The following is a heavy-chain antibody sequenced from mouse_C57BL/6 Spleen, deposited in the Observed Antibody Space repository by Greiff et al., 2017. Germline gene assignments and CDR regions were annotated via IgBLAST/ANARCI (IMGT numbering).Heavy chain of an antibody. CDR3: ARGYYGSTAGAMDY. J-gene: IGHJ4*01. Sequence: ESGPGMVKPSQSLSLTCTVTGYSITSGYDWHWIRHFPGNKLEWMGYISYSGSTNYNPSLKSRISITHDPSKNHFFLKLNSVTTEDTATYYCARGYYGSTAGAMDYWGQGTSVTVSS. D-gene: IGHD1-1*01. CDR1: GYSITSGYD. CDR2: ISYSGST. V-gene: IGHV3-1*01.